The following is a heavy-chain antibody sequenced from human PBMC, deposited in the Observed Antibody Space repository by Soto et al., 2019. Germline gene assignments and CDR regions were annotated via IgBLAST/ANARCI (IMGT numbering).Heavy chain of an antibody. CDR1: GYTFTSYD. CDR2: MNPNSGNT. J-gene: IGHJ4*02. D-gene: IGHD7-27*01. Sequence: QVQLVQSGAEVKKPGASVKVSCKAAGYTFTSYDINWVRQATGQGFEWMGCMNPNSGNTGYAQKFQGRVTMTRDTSKSTAFMELSSLRSEDTAVYYCAKGPRNWGVDYWGQGTLVTVSS. V-gene: IGHV1-8*01. CDR3: AKGPRNWGVDY.